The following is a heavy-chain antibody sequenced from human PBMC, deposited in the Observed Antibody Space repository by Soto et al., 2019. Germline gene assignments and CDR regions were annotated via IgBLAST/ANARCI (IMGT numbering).Heavy chain of an antibody. Sequence: TLSLTCAVSGGSISSSNWWSWVRQPPGKGLEWIGEIYHSGSTNYNPSLKSRVTISVDKSKNQFSLKLSSVTAADTAVYYCARDVVVVPAARGSLFDPWGQGTLVTVSS. D-gene: IGHD2-2*01. V-gene: IGHV4-4*02. CDR3: ARDVVVVPAARGSLFDP. CDR1: GGSISSSNW. CDR2: IYHSGST. J-gene: IGHJ5*02.